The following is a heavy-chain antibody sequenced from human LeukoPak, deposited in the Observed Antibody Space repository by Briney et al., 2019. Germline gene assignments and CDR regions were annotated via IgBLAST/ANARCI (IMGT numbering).Heavy chain of an antibody. CDR1: GSTFSSYG. CDR2: ISSSSSTI. Sequence: PGGSLRLSCAASGSTFSSYGMHWVHQAPGKGLEWVSYISSSSSTIYYADSVKGRFTISRDNAKNSLYLQMNSLRDEDTAVYYCARDLRLRGPTGGYWGQGTLVTVSS. D-gene: IGHD4-17*01. J-gene: IGHJ4*02. V-gene: IGHV3-48*02. CDR3: ARDLRLRGPTGGY.